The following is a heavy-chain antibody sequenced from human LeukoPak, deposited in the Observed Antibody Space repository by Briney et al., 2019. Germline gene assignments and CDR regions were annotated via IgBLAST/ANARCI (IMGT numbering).Heavy chain of an antibody. Sequence: SETLSLTCTVSGGSISSSSYYWGWIRQPPGKGLEWIGSIYYSGSTYYNPSLKSRVTISVDTSKNQFSLKLSSVTAADTAVYYCARQTMVRGPMDVWGKGTTVTISS. V-gene: IGHV4-39*01. CDR2: IYYSGST. CDR3: ARQTMVRGPMDV. CDR1: GGSISSSSYY. J-gene: IGHJ6*03. D-gene: IGHD3-10*01.